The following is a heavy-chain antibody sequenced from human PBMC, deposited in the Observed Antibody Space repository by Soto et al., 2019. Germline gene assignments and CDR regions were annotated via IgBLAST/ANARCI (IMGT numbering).Heavy chain of an antibody. CDR1: GYTFTSYS. Sequence: QVQLVXSXXXXXXXGASVKVSCKASGYTFTSYSISWVRQAPGQGLEWMGWISAYNGNTNHAQKLQGKLTMTTDTSTSIANMELRSLRSDDTAVYHCAKHLPPNDYWGQGTLVTVSS. V-gene: IGHV1-18*01. CDR3: AKHLPPNDY. J-gene: IGHJ4*02. CDR2: ISAYNGNT.